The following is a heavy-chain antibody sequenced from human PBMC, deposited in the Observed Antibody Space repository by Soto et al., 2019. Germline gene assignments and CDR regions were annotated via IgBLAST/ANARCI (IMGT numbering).Heavy chain of an antibody. CDR2: IFYTGST. V-gene: IGHV4-59*01. CDR1: GASISSYY. J-gene: IGHJ3*02. Sequence: SETPSLTCSVSGASISSYYWSWIRQPPGKGLEWIGYIFYTGSTDYNPSLQSRVAISIGASRKDFSLKMTSVTAADTAIYYCARFPGYSTSWAALDIWGQGTLVTVSS. CDR3: ARFPGYSTSWAALDI. D-gene: IGHD1-26*01.